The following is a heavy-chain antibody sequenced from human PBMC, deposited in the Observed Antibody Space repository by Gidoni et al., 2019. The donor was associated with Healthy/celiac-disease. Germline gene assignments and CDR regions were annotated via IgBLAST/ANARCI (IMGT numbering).Heavy chain of an antibody. J-gene: IGHJ6*03. CDR2: IIPIFGTA. V-gene: IGHV1-69*06. CDR3: ARVKGITGTTTADYYYYYMDV. D-gene: IGHD1-20*01. Sequence: QVQLVQSGAEVKKPGSSVKVSCKASGGTFSSYAISWVRQAPGQGLEWMGGIIPIFGTANYAQKFQGRVTITADKSTSTAYMELSSLRSEDTAVYHCARVKGITGTTTADYYYYYMDVWGKGTTVTVSS. CDR1: GGTFSSYA.